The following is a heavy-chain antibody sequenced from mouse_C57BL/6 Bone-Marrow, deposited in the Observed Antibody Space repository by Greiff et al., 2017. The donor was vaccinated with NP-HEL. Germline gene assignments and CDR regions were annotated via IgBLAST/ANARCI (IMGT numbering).Heavy chain of an antibody. J-gene: IGHJ4*01. Sequence: VHLQQSGAELVKPGASVKISCKASGYAFSSYWMNWVKERPGKGLEWIGHIYPGDGDTKYNGKFKGKATLTADKSSSTAYMQVSSLTSEESAGYFCARGADGSSGFGYAVDYWCQGKSVTVSS. V-gene: IGHV1-80*01. CDR1: GYAFSSYW. CDR3: ARGADGSSGFGYAVDY. CDR2: IYPGDGDT. D-gene: IGHD1-1*01.